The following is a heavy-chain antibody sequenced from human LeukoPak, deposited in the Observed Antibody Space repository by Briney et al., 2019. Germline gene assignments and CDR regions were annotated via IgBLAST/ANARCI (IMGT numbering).Heavy chain of an antibody. J-gene: IGHJ3*02. Sequence: GGPLGLSCAASGFTVSSNYMSWVRQAPGKGLEWVSVIYSGGSTYYADSVKGRFTISRDNSKNTLYLQMNSLRAEDTAVYYCARVRLKPPYSGSYGAFDIWGQGTMVTVSS. CDR2: IYSGGST. D-gene: IGHD1-26*01. CDR1: GFTVSSNY. CDR3: ARVRLKPPYSGSYGAFDI. V-gene: IGHV3-66*01.